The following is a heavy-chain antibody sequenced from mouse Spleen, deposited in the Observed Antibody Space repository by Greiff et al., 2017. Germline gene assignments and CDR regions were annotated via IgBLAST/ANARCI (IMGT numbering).Heavy chain of an antibody. D-gene: IGHD1-2*01. CDR3: ARHKGGIGYGYFDY. CDR2: ISNLAYSI. J-gene: IGHJ2*01. CDR1: GFTFSDYG. Sequence: EVKLMESGGGLVKPGGSLKLSCAASGFTFSDYGMAWVRQAPGKGPEWVAFISNLAYSIYYADTVTGRFTISRENAKNTLYLEMSSLRSEDTAMYYCARHKGGIGYGYFDYWGQGTTLTVSS. V-gene: IGHV5-15*01.